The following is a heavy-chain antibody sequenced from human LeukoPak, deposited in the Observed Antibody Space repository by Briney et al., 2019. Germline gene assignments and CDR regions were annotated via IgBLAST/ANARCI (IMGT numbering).Heavy chain of an antibody. D-gene: IGHD3-10*01. V-gene: IGHV4-59*08. CDR3: ARTGYYASGSSYYYGMDV. CDR1: GGSINNFY. Sequence: PSETLSLTCTVSGGSINNFYWSWIRQPPGEGLEWIGYIFYSGSTNYNPSLESRVTISIDTSKNQFSLKVNSLTAADTAVYYCARTGYYASGSSYYYGMDVWGQGTTVTVSS. J-gene: IGHJ6*02. CDR2: IFYSGST.